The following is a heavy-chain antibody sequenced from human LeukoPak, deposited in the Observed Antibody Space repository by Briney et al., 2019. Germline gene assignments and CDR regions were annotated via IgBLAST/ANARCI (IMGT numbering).Heavy chain of an antibody. CDR3: AYTRGATTRAIYYGMDV. Sequence: GGSLRLSCAASGFTFSSYWMHWVRQAPGKGLVWVSRINSDGSSTSYADSVKGRFTISRDNAKNTLYLQMNSLRAEDTAIYYCAYTRGATTRAIYYGMDVWGQGTTVTVSS. CDR1: GFTFSSYW. V-gene: IGHV3-74*01. D-gene: IGHD5-24*01. J-gene: IGHJ6*02. CDR2: INSDGSST.